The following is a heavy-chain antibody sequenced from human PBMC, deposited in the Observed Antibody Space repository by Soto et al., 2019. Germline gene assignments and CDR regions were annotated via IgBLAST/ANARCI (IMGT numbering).Heavy chain of an antibody. Sequence: GGSLRLSCAASGFTFSSYAMHWVRQAPGKGLEWVAVISYDGSNKYYADSVKGRFTISRDNSKNTLYLQMNSLRAEDTAVYYCARAPGDGGGYWGQGTLVTVSS. CDR2: ISYDGSNK. CDR3: ARAPGDGGGY. J-gene: IGHJ4*02. V-gene: IGHV3-30*04. CDR1: GFTFSSYA. D-gene: IGHD7-27*01.